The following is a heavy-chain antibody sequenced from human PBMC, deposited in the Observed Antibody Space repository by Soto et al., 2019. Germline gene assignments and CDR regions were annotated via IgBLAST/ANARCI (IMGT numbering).Heavy chain of an antibody. CDR3: AKTNVLRFLEWFYPDY. D-gene: IGHD3-3*01. Sequence: GGSLRLSCAASGFTFSSYGMHWVRQAPGKGLEWVAVISYDGSNKYYADSVKGRFTISRDNSKNTLYLQMNSLRAEDTAVYYCAKTNVLRFLEWFYPDYWGQGTLVTVSS. CDR2: ISYDGSNK. V-gene: IGHV3-30*18. CDR1: GFTFSSYG. J-gene: IGHJ4*02.